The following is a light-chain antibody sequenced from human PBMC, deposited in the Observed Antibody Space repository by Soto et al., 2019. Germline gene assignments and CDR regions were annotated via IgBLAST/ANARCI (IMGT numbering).Light chain of an antibody. V-gene: IGKV1-5*01. CDR3: HQYATYS. CDR2: HAS. Sequence: DIPMTQSPSTLPSFVGDRVTITCRASQNIANWLAWYRQKPGTAPELLIYHASTLVSGVPSRFTGSGSGTEFTLAISGLQPDDFATYFCHQYATYSFGQGTKVEIQ. J-gene: IGKJ1*01. CDR1: QNIANW.